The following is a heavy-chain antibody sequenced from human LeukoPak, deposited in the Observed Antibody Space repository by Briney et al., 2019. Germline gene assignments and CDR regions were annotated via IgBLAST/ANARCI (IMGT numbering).Heavy chain of an antibody. CDR1: GGSFSGYY. D-gene: IGHD3-10*01. J-gene: IGHJ4*02. Sequence: SETLSLTCAVYGGSFSGYYWSWVRQPPAKGQEWVGEINHCGSTNYNPSLKSRVTIPVDTSKTQFALKLSSVTAADTAVYYCARRINHRITMVRRVIRDWGQGTLVTVSS. CDR3: ARRINHRITMVRRVIRD. CDR2: INHCGST. V-gene: IGHV4-34*01.